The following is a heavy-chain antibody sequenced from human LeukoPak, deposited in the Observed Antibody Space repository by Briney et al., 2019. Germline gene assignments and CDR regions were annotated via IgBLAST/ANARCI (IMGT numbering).Heavy chain of an antibody. CDR1: GFTFSSYG. V-gene: IGHV3-30*02. Sequence: GGSLRLSCAASGFTFSSYGMHWVRQAPGKGLEWVAFIRYDGSNKYYADSVKGRFTISRDNSKNTLYLQMNSLRAEDTAVYYCAKDLVGVEKILPMRKFYYDSSGYQPWGQGTLVTVSS. CDR2: IRYDGSNK. CDR3: AKDLVGVEKILPMRKFYYDSSGYQP. D-gene: IGHD3-22*01. J-gene: IGHJ5*02.